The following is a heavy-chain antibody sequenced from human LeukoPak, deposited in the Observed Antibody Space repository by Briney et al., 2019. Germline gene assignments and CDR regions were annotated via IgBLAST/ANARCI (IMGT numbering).Heavy chain of an antibody. CDR1: GFTASTYG. CDR2: IVGGAGYT. V-gene: IGHV3-23*01. CDR3: AKGSRTGQFPMDV. J-gene: IGHJ6*02. D-gene: IGHD1-1*01. Sequence: PGGSLRLSCAASGFTASTYGVSWVRQAPGKGRQWVSAIVGGAGYTFYADSVKGRFTISRANSWNSLYLQMNSLRDDDTAVYYCAKGSRTGQFPMDVWGQGTTVTVSS.